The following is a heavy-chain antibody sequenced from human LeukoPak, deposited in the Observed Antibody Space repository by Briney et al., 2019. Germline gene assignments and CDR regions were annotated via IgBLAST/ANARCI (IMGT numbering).Heavy chain of an antibody. D-gene: IGHD3-9*01. V-gene: IGHV1-69*13. CDR1: GGTFSSYA. J-gene: IGHJ4*02. Sequence: GASVTVSCKASGGTFSSYAISWVRQAPGQGLGWMGGIIPIFGTANYAQKFQGRVTITADESTSTAYMELSSLRSEDTAVYYCAGDHQYDILTGYYVWGQGTLVTVSS. CDR3: AGDHQYDILTGYYV. CDR2: IIPIFGTA.